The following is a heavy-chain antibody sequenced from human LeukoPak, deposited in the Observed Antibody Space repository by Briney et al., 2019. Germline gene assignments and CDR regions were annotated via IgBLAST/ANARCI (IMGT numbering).Heavy chain of an antibody. CDR3: ARDRAAAEPFDY. D-gene: IGHD6-13*01. CDR1: GGSISSYY. V-gene: IGHV4-59*12. Sequence: SETLSLTCTVSGGSISSYYWSWIRQPPGKGLEWIGYIYYSGSTNYNPSLKSRVTISVDTSKNQFSLKLSSVTAADTAVYYCARDRAAAEPFDYWGQGTLVTVSS. J-gene: IGHJ4*02. CDR2: IYYSGST.